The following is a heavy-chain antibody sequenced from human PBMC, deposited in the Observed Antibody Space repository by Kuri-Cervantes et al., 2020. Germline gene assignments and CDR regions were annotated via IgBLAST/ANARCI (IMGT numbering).Heavy chain of an antibody. CDR1: GYSFTSYW. Sequence: KVSCKGSGYSFTSYWIGWVRQMPGKGLEWMGIIYPGDSDTRYSPSLQGQVTISADKSISTAYLQWSSLKASDTAMYYCARRYYCGGDCYSGYYFDYWGQGTLVTVSS. J-gene: IGHJ4*02. CDR2: IYPGDSDT. CDR3: ARRYYCGGDCYSGYYFDY. D-gene: IGHD2-21*02. V-gene: IGHV5-51*01.